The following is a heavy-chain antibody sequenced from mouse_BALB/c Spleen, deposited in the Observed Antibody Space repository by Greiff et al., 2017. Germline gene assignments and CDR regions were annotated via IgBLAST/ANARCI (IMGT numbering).Heavy chain of an antibody. V-gene: IGHV1S81*02. CDR3: TRSDYGTLFAY. J-gene: IGHJ3*01. Sequence: QVQLQQSGAELVKPGASVKLSCKASGYTFTSYYMYWVKQRPGQGLEWIGEINPSNGGTNFNEKFKSKATLTVDKSSSTAYMQLSSLTSEDSAVFYCTRSDYGTLFAYWGQGTLVTVSA. CDR2: INPSNGGT. CDR1: GYTFTSYY. D-gene: IGHD1-1*01.